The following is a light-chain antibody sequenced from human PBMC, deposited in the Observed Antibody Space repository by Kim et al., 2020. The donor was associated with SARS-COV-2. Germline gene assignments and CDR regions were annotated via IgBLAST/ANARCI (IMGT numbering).Light chain of an antibody. CDR2: EDN. V-gene: IGLV6-57*04. CDR3: QSYDSSNRV. Sequence: NFMLTQPHSVSKSPGKTVTISCTRSSGSIASNYVQWYQQRPGSAPTTVIYEDNQRPSGVPDRFSGSIDSSSNSASLTISGLKTEDEADYYCQSYDSSNRVFGGGTQLTVL. CDR1: SGSIASNY. J-gene: IGLJ3*02.